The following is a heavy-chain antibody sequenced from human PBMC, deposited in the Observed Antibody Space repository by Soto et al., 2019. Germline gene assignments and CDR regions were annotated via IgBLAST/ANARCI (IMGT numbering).Heavy chain of an antibody. CDR2: IWYDGSNK. J-gene: IGHJ4*02. CDR3: ARDSVGATQGRALDY. D-gene: IGHD1-26*01. V-gene: IGHV3-33*01. Sequence: QVQLVESGGGVVQPGRSLRLSCAASGFTFSSYGMHWVRQAPGKGLEWVAVIWYDGSNKYYADSVKGRFTISRDNSKNTLYLQMNSLRAEDTAVYYCARDSVGATQGRALDYWGQGTLFTVSS. CDR1: GFTFSSYG.